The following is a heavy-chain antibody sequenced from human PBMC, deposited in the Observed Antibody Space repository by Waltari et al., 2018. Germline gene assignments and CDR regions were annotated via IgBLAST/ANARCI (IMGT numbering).Heavy chain of an antibody. V-gene: IGHV3-33*01. CDR1: GFTFSSYA. CDR2: IWYDGSNK. Sequence: QVQLVESGGGVVQPGRSLRLSCAASGFTFSSYAMHWVRQAPGKGLEWVAVIWYDGSNKYYADSVKGRFTISRDNSKNTLYLQMNSLRAEDTAMYYCARETLLSSSLYFDYWGQGTLVTVSS. CDR3: ARETLLSSSLYFDY. D-gene: IGHD6-6*01. J-gene: IGHJ4*02.